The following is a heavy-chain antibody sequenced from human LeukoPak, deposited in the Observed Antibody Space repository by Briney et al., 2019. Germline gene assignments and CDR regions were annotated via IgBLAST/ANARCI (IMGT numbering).Heavy chain of an antibody. CDR1: GFTFSSCW. V-gene: IGHV3-7*01. Sequence: GGSLRLSCAASGFTFSSCWMSWVRQAPGKGLEWVANIKQDGSEKYYVDSVKGRFTISRDNAKNSLYLQMNSLRAEDTAVYYCARSDTGLEWGRNWFDPWGQGTLVTVSS. CDR2: IKQDGSEK. CDR3: ARSDTGLEWGRNWFDP. D-gene: IGHD3-3*01. J-gene: IGHJ5*02.